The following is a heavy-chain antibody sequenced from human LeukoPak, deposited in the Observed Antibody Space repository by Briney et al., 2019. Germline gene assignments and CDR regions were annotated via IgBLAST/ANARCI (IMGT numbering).Heavy chain of an antibody. D-gene: IGHD5-12*01. Sequence: SETLSLTCAVYGGSFSGYYWSWIRQPPGKGLEWSGEINHGGSTNYNPSLKSRVTISVDASKNQFSLRLSSMTAADTAVYYCASRGDSDYDTVDIWGQGTMVSVSS. J-gene: IGHJ3*02. CDR1: GGSFSGYY. V-gene: IGHV4-34*01. CDR3: ASRGDSDYDTVDI. CDR2: INHGGST.